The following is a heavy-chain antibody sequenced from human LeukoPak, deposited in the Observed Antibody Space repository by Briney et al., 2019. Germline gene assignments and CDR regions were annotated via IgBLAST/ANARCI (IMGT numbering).Heavy chain of an antibody. CDR1: GGSISSYY. J-gene: IGHJ4*02. Sequence: SETLSLTCTVSGGSISSYYWSWIRQPPGKGLEWIGYIYYSGSTNYNPSLKSRVTISVDRSKNQFSLKLSSVTAADTAVYYCATTYDFWSGYLDYWGQGTLVTVSS. CDR3: ATTYDFWSGYLDY. CDR2: IYYSGST. V-gene: IGHV4-59*12. D-gene: IGHD3-3*01.